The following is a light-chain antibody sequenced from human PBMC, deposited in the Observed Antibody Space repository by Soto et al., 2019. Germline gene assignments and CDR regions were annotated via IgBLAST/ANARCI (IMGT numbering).Light chain of an antibody. CDR2: EVR. CDR1: SSDVGGHDY. V-gene: IGLV2-14*01. CDR3: SSYSSTTLV. Sequence: SVLTQPASVSGSLGQSITISCTGTSSDVGGHDYVSWYQQHPGKAPKLIIYEVRKRPSGVSNRFSGSKSGNTASLPISGLQAEDEADYYCSSYSSTTLVFGTGTKVTVL. J-gene: IGLJ1*01.